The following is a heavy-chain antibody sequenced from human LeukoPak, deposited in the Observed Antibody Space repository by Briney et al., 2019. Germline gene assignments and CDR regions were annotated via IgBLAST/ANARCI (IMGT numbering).Heavy chain of an antibody. V-gene: IGHV1-46*01. CDR3: ARSIFTIFGVVPGAIDY. D-gene: IGHD3-3*01. Sequence: EASVKVSCKASGYTFTSYYMHWVRQAPGQGLEWMGIINPSGGSTSYAQKFQGRVTMTRDTSTSTVYMELSSLRSEDTAVYYCARSIFTIFGVVPGAIDYWGQGTLVTVSS. CDR2: INPSGGST. CDR1: GYTFTSYY. J-gene: IGHJ4*02.